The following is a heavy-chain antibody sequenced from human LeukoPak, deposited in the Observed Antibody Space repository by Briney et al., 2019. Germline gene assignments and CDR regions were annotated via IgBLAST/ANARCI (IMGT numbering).Heavy chain of an antibody. Sequence: GGSLRLSCAASGFTFSDYYMSWIRQAPGKGLEWVSYISSSGSTIYYADSVKGRFTISRDNAKNSLYLQMNSLRAEDTAVYYCARRDCSSTSCPKYFQHWGQGTLVTVSS. CDR1: GFTFSDYY. CDR3: ARRDCSSTSCPKYFQH. J-gene: IGHJ1*01. V-gene: IGHV3-11*04. CDR2: ISSSGSTI. D-gene: IGHD2-2*01.